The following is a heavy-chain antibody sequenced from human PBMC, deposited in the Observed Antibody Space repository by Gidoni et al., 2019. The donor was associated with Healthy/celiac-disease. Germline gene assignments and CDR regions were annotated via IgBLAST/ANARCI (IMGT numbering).Heavy chain of an antibody. CDR3: ARQWGTGYSYGGSDY. J-gene: IGHJ4*02. Sequence: EVQLVESGGGLVQPGGSLRLSCAASGFTFSSYWMHWVRQAPGKGLVWVSRINSDGSSTSYADSVKGRFTISRDNAKNTLYLQMNSLRAEDTAVYYCARQWGTGYSYGGSDYWGQGTLVTVSS. CDR1: GFTFSSYW. D-gene: IGHD5-18*01. V-gene: IGHV3-74*01. CDR2: INSDGSST.